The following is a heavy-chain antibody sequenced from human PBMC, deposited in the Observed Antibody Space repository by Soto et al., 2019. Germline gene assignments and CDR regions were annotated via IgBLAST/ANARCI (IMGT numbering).Heavy chain of an antibody. CDR3: ESRGSFDS. J-gene: IGHJ4*02. V-gene: IGHV3-30*02. Sequence: WGSLGVCCVSSVLNFSSCGMHWVRQAPGKGLEWVALITSDGSFEFYDVSVNGRFTISRDNSKTTLYLQMTSLRPEDAAVYYCESRGSFDSWGQGTMVTVSS. CDR2: ITSDGSFE. CDR1: VLNFSSCG.